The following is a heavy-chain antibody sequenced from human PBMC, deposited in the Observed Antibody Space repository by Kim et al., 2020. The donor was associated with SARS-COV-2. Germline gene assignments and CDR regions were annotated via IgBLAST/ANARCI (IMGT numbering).Heavy chain of an antibody. CDR1: GFNFSSHT. J-gene: IGHJ4*02. CDR3: ARTYYYDGSGYYESFPFYCDY. Sequence: GGSLRLSCAASGFNFSSHTINWVRQAPGKGLEWVSSISSGSYYISYADSVKGRFTISRDNAKNSLYLQMNSLRAEDTAVYYCARTYYYDGSGYYESFPFYCDYWGQGTLVTVSP. V-gene: IGHV3-21*01. D-gene: IGHD3-22*01. CDR2: ISSGSYYI.